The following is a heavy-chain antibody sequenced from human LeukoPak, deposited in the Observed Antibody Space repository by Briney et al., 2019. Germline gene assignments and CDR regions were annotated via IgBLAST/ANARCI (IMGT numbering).Heavy chain of an antibody. CDR2: INPNSGGT. Sequence: ASVKVSCKASGYTFTDYYMHWVRQAPGQGLEWMGWINPNSGGTNYAQKFQGRVTMTTDTSISTAYMELSRLRSDDTAVYYCAIAHPSGRFDPWGQGTLVTVSS. CDR3: AIAHPSGRFDP. V-gene: IGHV1-2*02. CDR1: GYTFTDYY. J-gene: IGHJ5*02. D-gene: IGHD3-3*01.